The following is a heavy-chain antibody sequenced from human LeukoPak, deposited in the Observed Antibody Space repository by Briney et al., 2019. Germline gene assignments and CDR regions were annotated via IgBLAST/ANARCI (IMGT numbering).Heavy chain of an antibody. CDR1: GGSISNYH. J-gene: IGHJ4*02. CDR3: ARRDISSGWSFDH. CDR2: IHTSGTT. V-gene: IGHV4-4*07. Sequence: SETLSLTCTVFGGSISNYHWSWIRQPAGKGLEWISQIHTSGTTNYNPPLKSRVSMSIDTPENQLSLTIRSVTAAYTAVYYCARRDISSGWSFDHWGQGILVTVSS. D-gene: IGHD6-19*01.